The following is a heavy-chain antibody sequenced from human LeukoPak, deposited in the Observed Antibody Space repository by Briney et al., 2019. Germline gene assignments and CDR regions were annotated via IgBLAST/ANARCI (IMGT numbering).Heavy chain of an antibody. V-gene: IGHV3-48*04. CDR3: ARAGSHRNSGHDY. CDR1: GFTFSSFF. J-gene: IGHJ4*02. D-gene: IGHD5-12*01. Sequence: PGGSLRLSCAASGFTFSSFFMNWVRQAPGKGLEWVSYISTSSTTMYYADSVKGRFTISRDNAKNSLYLQMNSLRAEDTAVYYCARAGSHRNSGHDYWGQGILVTVSS. CDR2: ISTSSTTM.